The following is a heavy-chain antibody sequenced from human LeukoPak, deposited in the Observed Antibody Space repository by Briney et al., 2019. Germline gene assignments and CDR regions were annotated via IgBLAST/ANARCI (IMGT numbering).Heavy chain of an antibody. D-gene: IGHD3-10*01. CDR1: GFTFSTYS. CDR2: IIISNSAI. J-gene: IGHJ4*02. V-gene: IGHV3-48*01. Sequence: GGSLRLSCAAAGFTFSTYSMTWVRQAPGKGLEGVSNIIISNSAIYYEDSVRGRITISRDKAKNSLELQMNSLRAEDMAVYYCARRSSPDYYNSGTYYLCDYWGQGTLVTVSS. CDR3: ARRSSPDYYNSGTYYLCDY.